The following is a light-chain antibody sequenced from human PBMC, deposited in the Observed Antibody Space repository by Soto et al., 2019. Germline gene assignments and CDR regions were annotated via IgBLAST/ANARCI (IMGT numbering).Light chain of an antibody. CDR2: EVT. CDR1: SSDIGAFNY. V-gene: IGLV2-14*01. Sequence: QSALTQPASLSGSPGQSITISCTGTSSDIGAFNYVSWYQKHPGKAPKLMIYEVTKRPSGVSNRFSGSKSDNTASLTISGLQAEDEADYYCSSYTRGNIYVFGPGTKVTVL. CDR3: SSYTRGNIYV. J-gene: IGLJ1*01.